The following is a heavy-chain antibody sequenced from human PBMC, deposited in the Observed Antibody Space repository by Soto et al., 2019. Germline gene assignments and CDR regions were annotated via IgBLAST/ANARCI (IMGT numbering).Heavy chain of an antibody. Sequence: SLRLSCAASGFTFSSYAIHWVRQAPGKGLEWVTIISKDGNSKHYADSVKGRFTISRDNSKNTLFLQMNSLRAEDTAVYYCARDPQGSYCYIDYWGQGTPVIVSS. D-gene: IGHD3-10*01. CDR1: GFTFSSYA. CDR3: ARDPQGSYCYIDY. CDR2: ISKDGNSK. V-gene: IGHV3-30-3*01. J-gene: IGHJ4*02.